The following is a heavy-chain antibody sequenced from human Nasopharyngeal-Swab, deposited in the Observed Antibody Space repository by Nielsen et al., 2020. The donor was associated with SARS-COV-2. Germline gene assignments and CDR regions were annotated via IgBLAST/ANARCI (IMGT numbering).Heavy chain of an antibody. CDR1: GFTFDDYA. Sequence: GESLKISCAASGFTFDDYAMHWVRQAPGKGLEWVSLISGDGGSTYYADSVKGRFTISRDNAKNSLYLQMNSLRAEDTAVYYCSSAAGTFDYWGQGTLVTVSS. CDR2: ISGDGGST. J-gene: IGHJ4*02. CDR3: SSAAGTFDY. V-gene: IGHV3-43*02. D-gene: IGHD6-13*01.